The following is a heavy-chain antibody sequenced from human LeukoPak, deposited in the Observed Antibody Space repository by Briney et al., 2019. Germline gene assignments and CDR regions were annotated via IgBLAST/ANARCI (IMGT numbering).Heavy chain of an antibody. Sequence: SETLSLTCTVSGGSVSSYYWSWIRQPPGEGLEWIAYIHNSGSTNYNPSLKSRATIAVDTSKNQFSLKLSSETAADTAMYYCVRDWEGFNFDIWGQGTVVTVSS. D-gene: IGHD1-26*01. CDR1: GGSVSSYY. V-gene: IGHV4-59*02. CDR2: IHNSGST. J-gene: IGHJ3*02. CDR3: VRDWEGFNFDI.